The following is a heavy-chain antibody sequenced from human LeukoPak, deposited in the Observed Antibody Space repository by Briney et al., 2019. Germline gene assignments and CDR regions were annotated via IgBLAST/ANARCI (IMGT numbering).Heavy chain of an antibody. J-gene: IGHJ4*02. V-gene: IGHV1-2*06. CDR2: INPNSGGT. D-gene: IGHD6-6*01. CDR3: ARGGRGSSSILVGLFDY. CDR1: GYTFTGYY. Sequence: GASVKVSCKASGYTFTGYYMHWVRQAPGQGLEWMGRINPNSGGTNYAQKFQGRVTMTRDTSISTAYMELSRLRSDDTAVYYCARGGRGSSSILVGLFDYWGQGTLVTVSS.